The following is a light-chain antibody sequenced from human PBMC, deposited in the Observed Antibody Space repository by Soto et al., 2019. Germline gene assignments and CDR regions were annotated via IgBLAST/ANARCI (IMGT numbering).Light chain of an antibody. V-gene: IGKV1-12*01. CDR2: AAS. CDR3: QQSYNSPPIT. J-gene: IGKJ5*01. CDR1: QGISSW. Sequence: DIQMTQSPSSLSASVGYRVTITCRASQGISSWLAWYQQKPEKAPTLLIYAASSLQSGVPSRFRGSGYGTDFALTITSLQPEDFATYYCQQSYNSPPITFGQGTRREIK.